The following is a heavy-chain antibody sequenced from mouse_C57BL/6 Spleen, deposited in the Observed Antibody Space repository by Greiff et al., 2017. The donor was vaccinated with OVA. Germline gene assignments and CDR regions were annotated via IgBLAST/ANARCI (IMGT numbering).Heavy chain of an antibody. J-gene: IGHJ1*03. V-gene: IGHV5-4*01. CDR2: ISDGGSYT. CDR3: ARDGASTTVVAHWYFDV. CDR1: GFTFSSYA. Sequence: EVKVVESGGGLVKPGGSLKLSCAASGFTFSSYAMSWVRQTPEKRLEWVATISDGGSYTYYPDNVKGRFTISRDNAKNHLYLQMSHLKSEDTAMYYCARDGASTTVVAHWYFDVWGTGTTRTVSS. D-gene: IGHD1-1*01.